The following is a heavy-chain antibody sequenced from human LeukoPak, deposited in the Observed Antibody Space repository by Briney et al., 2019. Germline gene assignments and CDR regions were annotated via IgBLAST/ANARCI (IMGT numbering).Heavy chain of an antibody. CDR3: VREAIVAVPAAIFFDR. J-gene: IGHJ4*02. CDR2: INTEGTST. D-gene: IGHD2-2*02. V-gene: IGHV3-74*01. CDR1: GFTFRNYW. Sequence: PGGSLRLSCAASGFTFRNYWMHWVRQVPGKGLEWVSRINTEGTSTSNADSVKGRFTISRDNAKNTLYLQMTSLRVEDTAVYYCVREAIVAVPAAIFFDRWGQGTLVTVSS.